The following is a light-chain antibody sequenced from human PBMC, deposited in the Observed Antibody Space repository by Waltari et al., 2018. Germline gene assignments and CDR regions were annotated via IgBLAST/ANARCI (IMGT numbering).Light chain of an antibody. CDR1: QSVDNN. CDR3: QQYNNWPWT. Sequence: EVLMTQSPATLSVSPGERATLSCRASQSVDNNLAWYQQKNGKAPRLLIYGASTRATGVPASLSCSASGTEFTLTISNLQSADFAVYFCQQYNNWPWTFGQGTRVEI. CDR2: GAS. V-gene: IGKV3-15*01. J-gene: IGKJ1*01.